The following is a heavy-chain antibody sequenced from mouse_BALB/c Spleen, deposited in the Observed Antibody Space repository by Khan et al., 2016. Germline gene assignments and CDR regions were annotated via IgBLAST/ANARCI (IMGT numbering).Heavy chain of an antibody. D-gene: IGHD1-1*01. CDR1: GYSITSDYA. J-gene: IGHJ4*01. CDR2: ISYSGST. Sequence: EVQLQESGPGLVKPSQSLSLTCTVTGYSITSDYAWNWIRQFPGNRLEWMGYISYSGSTSYNPSLKSRISITRDTSKNQFFLQLNSVTSEDTATYYCARSDYGDTDAIDYLFQGTSVTVSS. V-gene: IGHV3-2*02. CDR3: ARSDYGDTDAIDY.